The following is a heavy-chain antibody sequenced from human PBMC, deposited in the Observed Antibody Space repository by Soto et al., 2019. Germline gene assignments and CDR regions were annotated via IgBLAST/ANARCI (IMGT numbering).Heavy chain of an antibody. CDR3: ARGRIAAAEGYYYYGMDV. V-gene: IGHV1-69*06. D-gene: IGHD6-13*01. J-gene: IGHJ6*02. CDR1: GGTFSSYA. Sequence: QVQLVQSGAEVKKRGSSVKVSCKASGGTFSSYAISWVRQAPGQGLEWMGGIIPIFGTANYAQKFQGRVTITADKSTSTAYMELSSLRSEDTAVYYCARGRIAAAEGYYYYGMDVWGQGTTVTVSS. CDR2: IIPIFGTA.